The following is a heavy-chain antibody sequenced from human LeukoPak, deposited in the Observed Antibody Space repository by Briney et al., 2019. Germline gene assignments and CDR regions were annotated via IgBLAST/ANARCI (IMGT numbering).Heavy chain of an antibody. CDR2: INHSGST. J-gene: IGHJ4*02. D-gene: IGHD2-2*01. Sequence: SETLSLTCAVYGGSFSGYYWSWIRQPPGKGLEWIGEINHSGSTNYNTSLKSRVTISVDTSKNQFSLKLSSVTAADTAVYYCARGGPYQELDYWGQGTLVTVSS. CDR1: GGSFSGYY. CDR3: ARGGPYQELDY. V-gene: IGHV4-34*01.